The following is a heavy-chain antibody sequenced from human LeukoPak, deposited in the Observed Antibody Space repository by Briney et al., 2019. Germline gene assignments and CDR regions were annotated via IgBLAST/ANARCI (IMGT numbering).Heavy chain of an antibody. J-gene: IGHJ4*02. Sequence: GGSLRLSCAASGFTFSSYNINWVRQAPGKGLEWVSYISSSRRTISYADSVKGRFTLSRDKAKNSLFLQMNSLRPEDTAVYYCARERTPKPYYGSGTFYRYFDLWGQGTLVTVSS. CDR1: GFTFSSYN. V-gene: IGHV3-48*01. D-gene: IGHD3-10*01. CDR2: ISSSRRTI. CDR3: ARERTPKPYYGSGTFYRYFDL.